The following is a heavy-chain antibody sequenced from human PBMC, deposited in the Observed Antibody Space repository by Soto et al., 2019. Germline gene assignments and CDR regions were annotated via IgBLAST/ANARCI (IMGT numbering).Heavy chain of an antibody. CDR2: VHGGGST. Sequence: VQLVESGGGLIQPGGSLRLSCAASGFTVSNNHMTWVRQAAGKGLELVSFVHGGGSTSYADSVKGRFTISRDNSKNTLSLPMDSLRAEDPAIYYCAGRLTTAASLDYWGRGTLVTVSS. CDR3: AGRLTTAASLDY. V-gene: IGHV3-53*01. D-gene: IGHD3-16*01. CDR1: GFTVSNNH. J-gene: IGHJ4*02.